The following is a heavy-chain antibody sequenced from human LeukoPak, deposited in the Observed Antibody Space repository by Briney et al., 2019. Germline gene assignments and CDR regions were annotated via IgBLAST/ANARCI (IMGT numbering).Heavy chain of an antibody. CDR2: MNPNSDNT. J-gene: IGHJ6*03. CDR3: ARGPRGEPDYYMDV. D-gene: IGHD3-10*01. V-gene: IGHV1-8*01. CDR1: GYTFTSYD. Sequence: ASVKVSCKASGYTFTSYDMNWVRQATGQGLEWMGWMNPNSDNTGCAQKFQGRVTMTRNTSISTAYMELSILRSEDTAVYYCARGPRGEPDYYMDVWGKGTTVTVSS.